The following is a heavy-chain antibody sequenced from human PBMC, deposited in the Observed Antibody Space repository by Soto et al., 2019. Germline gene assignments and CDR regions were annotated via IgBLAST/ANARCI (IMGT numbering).Heavy chain of an antibody. J-gene: IGHJ4*02. V-gene: IGHV3-21*01. CDR1: GFTFSNYS. D-gene: IGHD5-12*01. CDR3: ARYPGTIMPTIVGSYYFDY. Sequence: VQLVESGGGLVKPGGSLRLSCAVSGFTFSNYSVNWVRQAPGKGLEWVSSISANGTFRYYADSVRGRFTVSRDNAKSSLYLQMNNLRAEDTAVYFCARYPGTIMPTIVGSYYFDYWGLGTLVTVSS. CDR2: ISANGTFR.